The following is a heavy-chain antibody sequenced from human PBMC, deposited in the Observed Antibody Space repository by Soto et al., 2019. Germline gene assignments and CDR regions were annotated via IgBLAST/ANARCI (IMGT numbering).Heavy chain of an antibody. CDR2: IYPGDSDT. D-gene: IGHD3-22*01. CDR3: ATETYYYDIALAFDI. J-gene: IGHJ3*02. CDR1: GYSFTSYW. Sequence: PGESLKISCKGSGYSFTSYWIGWVLQMPGKGLEWMGIIYPGDSDTRYSPSFQGQVTISADKSISTAYLQWSSLKASDTAMYYCATETYYYDIALAFDIWGQGTMVTVSS. V-gene: IGHV5-51*01.